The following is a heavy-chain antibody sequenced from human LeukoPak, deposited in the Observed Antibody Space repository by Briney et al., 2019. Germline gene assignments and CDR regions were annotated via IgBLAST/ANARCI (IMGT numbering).Heavy chain of an antibody. CDR3: AREGIVVVPTANELDY. CDR2: IWYDGSNK. D-gene: IGHD2-2*01. V-gene: IGHV3-33*01. Sequence: PGRSLRLSCAASGFTFRSYGMHWVRQAPGKGLEWVAVIWYDGSNKYYADSVKGRFTISRDNSKNTLYLQMNSLRAEDTAVYYCAREGIVVVPTANELDYWGQGTLVTVSS. J-gene: IGHJ4*02. CDR1: GFTFRSYG.